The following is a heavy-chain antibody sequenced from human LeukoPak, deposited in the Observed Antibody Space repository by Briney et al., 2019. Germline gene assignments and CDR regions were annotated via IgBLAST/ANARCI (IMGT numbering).Heavy chain of an antibody. J-gene: IGHJ3*02. V-gene: IGHV3-20*04. CDR3: ARVSSYKFDSSGRNAFDI. CDR1: GFIFDDDG. CDR2: INWNGGRT. D-gene: IGHD3-22*01. Sequence: GGSLRLSCAASGFIFDDDGMSWVRQLAGKVLEWVAEINWNGGRTAYADSVKGRFTISRDNAKNSLSLEMDSLRGEDTDLNYCARVSSYKFDSSGRNAFDIWGRGTMVTVSS.